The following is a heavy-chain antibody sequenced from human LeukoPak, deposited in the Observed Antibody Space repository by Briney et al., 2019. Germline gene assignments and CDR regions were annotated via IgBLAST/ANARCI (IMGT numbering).Heavy chain of an antibody. V-gene: IGHV4-39*01. Sequence: SGTLSLTCTVSGGSINSALYYWAWIRQTPKQQLEWIGSVSHDGITKYSPSPGGRVSLSADTSKNAFFMEVHSVTAADSAMYYCARHTIFCSFINCSPFDPWGQGTLVTVSS. CDR1: GGSINSALYY. D-gene: IGHD3-3*01. CDR2: VSHDGIT. CDR3: ARHTIFCSFINCSPFDP. J-gene: IGHJ5*02.